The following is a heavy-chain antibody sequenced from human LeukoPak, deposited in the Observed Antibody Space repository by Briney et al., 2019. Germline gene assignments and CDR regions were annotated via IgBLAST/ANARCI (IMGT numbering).Heavy chain of an antibody. Sequence: SETLSLTCTVSGGSVSSYYWSWFRQPPGKGLEWIGYIYHSGSASYNPSPKSRVSISVDTSKNQFSLKVTSVTAADTAVYYCARPSRDGYVDAFDIWGQGTMVTVSS. CDR1: GGSVSSYY. CDR2: IYHSGSA. J-gene: IGHJ3*02. D-gene: IGHD5-24*01. V-gene: IGHV4-59*08. CDR3: ARPSRDGYVDAFDI.